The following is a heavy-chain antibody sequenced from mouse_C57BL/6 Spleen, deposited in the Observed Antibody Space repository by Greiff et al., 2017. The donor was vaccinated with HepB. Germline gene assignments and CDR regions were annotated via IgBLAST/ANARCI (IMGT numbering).Heavy chain of an antibody. V-gene: IGHV5-9*01. D-gene: IGHD1-1*01. J-gene: IGHJ1*03. Sequence: EVHLVESGGGLVKPGGSLKLSCAASGFTFSSYTMSWVRQTPEKRLEWVATISGGGGNTYYPDSVKGRVTISRDNAKNTLYLQMSSLRSEDTALYYCAKYYYGSSYWYFDVWGTGTTVTVSS. CDR1: GFTFSSYT. CDR3: AKYYYGSSYWYFDV. CDR2: ISGGGGNT.